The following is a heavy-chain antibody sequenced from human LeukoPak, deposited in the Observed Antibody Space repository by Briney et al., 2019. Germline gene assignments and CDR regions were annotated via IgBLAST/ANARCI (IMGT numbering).Heavy chain of an antibody. V-gene: IGHV4-59*01. D-gene: IGHD5-24*01. CDR2: IYYSGST. Sequence: SETLSLTCTVSGGSISSYYWSWLRQPPGKGLEGIGYIYYSGSTNYNPSLTSRVTISVATSKNQFSLKLSSVTAADMAVYYCARQRRLVRTDAFDIWGQGTMVTVPS. CDR3: ARQRRLVRTDAFDI. J-gene: IGHJ3*02. CDR1: GGSISSYY.